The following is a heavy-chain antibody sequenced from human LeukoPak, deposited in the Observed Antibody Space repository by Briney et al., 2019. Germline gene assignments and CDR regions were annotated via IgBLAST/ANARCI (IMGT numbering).Heavy chain of an antibody. CDR2: ISAYNGNT. J-gene: IGHJ4*02. Sequence: ASVKVSCKASGHTFTSYGISWVRQAPGQGLEWMGWISAYNGNTNYAQKLQGRVTMTTDTSTSTAYRELRSLRSDDTAVYYCARVWSSSSLLGVWGQGTLVTVSS. CDR3: ARVWSSSSLLGV. CDR1: GHTFTSYG. D-gene: IGHD6-6*01. V-gene: IGHV1-18*01.